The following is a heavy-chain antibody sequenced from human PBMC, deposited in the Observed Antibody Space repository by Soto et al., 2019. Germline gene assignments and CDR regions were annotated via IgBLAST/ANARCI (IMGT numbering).Heavy chain of an antibody. D-gene: IGHD2-2*01. CDR2: MNPNSGNT. CDR3: ARGDIVLVPAAMGVGFEP. CDR1: GYTFTSYD. J-gene: IGHJ5*02. V-gene: IGHV1-8*01. Sequence: QVQLVQSGAEVKKPGASVKVSCKASGYTFTSYDINWVRQATGQGLEWMGWMNPNSGNTGYAQKFQGRVTMTRNTSISTAYMELSSLRSEDTAVYYCARGDIVLVPAAMGVGFEPWGQGTLVTVSS.